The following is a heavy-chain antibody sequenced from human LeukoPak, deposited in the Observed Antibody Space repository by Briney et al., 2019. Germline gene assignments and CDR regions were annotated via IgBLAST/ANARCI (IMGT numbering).Heavy chain of an antibody. D-gene: IGHD1-1*01. CDR3: ARALYNWNDVGYDY. CDR2: INPNSGGT. J-gene: IGHJ4*02. Sequence: ASVKVSCKPSVYTFTAYYIHWVRQAPGQGLEWMGWINPNSGGTNYAQKFQGRVTMTRDTSISSSYMELYSLTSDDAAVYYCARALYNWNDVGYDYWGQGTLVTVSS. V-gene: IGHV1-2*02. CDR1: VYTFTAYY.